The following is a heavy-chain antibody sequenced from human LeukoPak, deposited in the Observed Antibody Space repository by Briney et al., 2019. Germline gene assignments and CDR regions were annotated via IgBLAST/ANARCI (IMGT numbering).Heavy chain of an antibody. CDR3: ASREPAGH. CDR2: IHTSGDI. CDR1: EFTFTTDT. D-gene: IGHD1-14*01. V-gene: IGHV3-21*01. Sequence: PGGSLRLSCAAAEFTFTTDTMICVRHAPGKGLEWVSSIHTSGDIYYADSVTGRFTSSRDDATNSLFLQMNSVRADDTAVYYCASREPAGHWGQGTLVTVSA. J-gene: IGHJ4*02.